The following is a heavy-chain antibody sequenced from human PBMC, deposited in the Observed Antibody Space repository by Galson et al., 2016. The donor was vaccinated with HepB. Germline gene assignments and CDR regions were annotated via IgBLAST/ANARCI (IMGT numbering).Heavy chain of an antibody. D-gene: IGHD3-3*01. Sequence: TLSLTCTVSGGSISSSNWWTWIRQHPGKGLEWIGFIYHSGNTYYNPSLKSRVTISVDTSKNQISLKLSSVTAADTGLYYCARVGRLDFWSGYYVPPFDYWGQGTLVTVSS. CDR2: IYHSGNT. CDR3: ARVGRLDFWSGYYVPPFDY. V-gene: IGHV4-31*03. J-gene: IGHJ4*02. CDR1: GGSISSSNW.